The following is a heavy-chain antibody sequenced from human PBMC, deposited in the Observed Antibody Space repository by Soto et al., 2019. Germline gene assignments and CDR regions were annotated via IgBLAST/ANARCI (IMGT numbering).Heavy chain of an antibody. J-gene: IGHJ4*02. CDR2: MNPNSGNT. CDR1: GYTFTSYD. D-gene: IGHD2-2*01. Sequence: GASVKVSCKASGYTFTSYDINWVRQATGQGLEWMGWMNPNSGNTGYAQKFQGRVTITADTSTSTAYMELSSLRSEDTAVYYCARDPLYQLRDFDYWGQGTLVTVSS. CDR3: ARDPLYQLRDFDY. V-gene: IGHV1-8*01.